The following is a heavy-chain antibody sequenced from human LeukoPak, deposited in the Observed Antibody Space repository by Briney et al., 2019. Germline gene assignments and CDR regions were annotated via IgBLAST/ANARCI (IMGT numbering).Heavy chain of an antibody. D-gene: IGHD3-10*01. CDR1: GYTFTSYG. CDR3: ATDRGHYYGSGSFDY. Sequence: GASVKVSCKASGYTFTSYGISWVRQAPGQGLEWMGWISAYNGNTNYAQKLQGRVTMTTDTSTSTAYMELRSLRSEDTAVYYCATDRGHYYGSGSFDYWGQGTLVTVSS. CDR2: ISAYNGNT. J-gene: IGHJ4*02. V-gene: IGHV1-18*01.